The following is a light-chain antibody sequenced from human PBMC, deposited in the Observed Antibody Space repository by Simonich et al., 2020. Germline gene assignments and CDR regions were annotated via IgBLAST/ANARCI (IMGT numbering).Light chain of an antibody. J-gene: IGLJ3*02. Sequence: QSALTQPASVSGSPGQSITISCTGTSSDVGGYNYVSWYQQHPGKAPKLIIYDVSKRPYGVSNRFSGSKSGNTASLTISGLQAEDEADYYCSSYTSSSTWVFGGGTKLTVL. CDR1: SSDVGGYNY. CDR2: DVS. CDR3: SSYTSSSTWV. V-gene: IGLV2-14*01.